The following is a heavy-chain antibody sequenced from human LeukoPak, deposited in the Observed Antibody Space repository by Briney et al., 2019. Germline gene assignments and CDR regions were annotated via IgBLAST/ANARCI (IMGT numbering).Heavy chain of an antibody. CDR2: IYYSGST. CDR1: GGSISSYY. D-gene: IGHD3-22*01. CDR3: ARANYYDSSGYFDY. J-gene: IGHJ4*02. Sequence: KTSETLSLTCTVSGGSISSYYWSWIRQPPGKGLEWIGYIYYSGSTNYNPSLKSRVTISVDTSKNQFSLKLSSVTAADTAVYYCARANYYDSSGYFDYWGQGTLVTFSS. V-gene: IGHV4-59*01.